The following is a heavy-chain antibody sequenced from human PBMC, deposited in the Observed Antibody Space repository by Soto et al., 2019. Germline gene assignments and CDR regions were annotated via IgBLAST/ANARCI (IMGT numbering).Heavy chain of an antibody. CDR3: ARLAGSTTIYDY. CDR1: GFRFSGHW. Sequence: EVQLVESGGGLVQPGGSLRLSCATSGFRFSGHWMSWVRQAPGKGLEWVATIKQDGTEKYYVDSVVGRFSISRDNAENSLFLQMNSLRAEDTAVYYCARLAGSTTIYDYCGQGTLVTVSS. V-gene: IGHV3-7*01. J-gene: IGHJ4*02. CDR2: IKQDGTEK. D-gene: IGHD1-1*01.